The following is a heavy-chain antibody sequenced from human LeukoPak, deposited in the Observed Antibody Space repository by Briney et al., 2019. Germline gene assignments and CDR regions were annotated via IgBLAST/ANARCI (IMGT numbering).Heavy chain of an antibody. J-gene: IGHJ4*02. CDR3: ARGVARQWLVIYFDY. CDR2: INPNSGGT. D-gene: IGHD6-19*01. V-gene: IGHV1-2*06. CDR1: GYTFTGYY. Sequence: ASVKVSCKASGYTFTGYYMHWVRQAPGQGLEWMGRINPNSGGTNYAQKFLGRVTMTRDTSISTAYMELSRLRSDDTAVYYCARGVARQWLVIYFDYWGQGTLVTVSS.